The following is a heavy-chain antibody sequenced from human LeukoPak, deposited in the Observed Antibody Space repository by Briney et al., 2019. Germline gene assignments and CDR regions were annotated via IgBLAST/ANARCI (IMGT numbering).Heavy chain of an antibody. CDR2: IYTSGST. V-gene: IGHV4-61*02. CDR3: ARFSEYSHSSVHYLDY. CDR1: GNSISSGDNY. D-gene: IGHD3-22*01. J-gene: IGHJ4*02. Sequence: SETLSLTCTVSGNSISSGDNYWSWIRQPAGKGLEWIGRIYTSGSTNYNPSLKSRVTISGDTSKNQFSLRLSSVTAADTAVYYCARFSEYSHSSVHYLDYWGQGTLVSVSS.